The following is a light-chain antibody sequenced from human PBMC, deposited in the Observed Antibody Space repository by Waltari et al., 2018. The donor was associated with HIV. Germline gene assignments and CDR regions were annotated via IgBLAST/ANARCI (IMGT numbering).Light chain of an antibody. V-gene: IGLV2-14*01. Sequence: QSALTQPASVSGSPGRSITISCTGTSSDVGGYNYVSWYQQHPGKAPKLMNYEVSNRPSGVSSRVYGSQSRHTAALTISGLQAEDEADYYCSSYTSSSTRVFGTVTKVTVL. J-gene: IGLJ1*01. CDR1: SSDVGGYNY. CDR2: EVS. CDR3: SSYTSSSTRV.